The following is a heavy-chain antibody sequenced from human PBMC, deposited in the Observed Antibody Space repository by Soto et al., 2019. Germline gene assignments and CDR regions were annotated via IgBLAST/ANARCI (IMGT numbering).Heavy chain of an antibody. J-gene: IGHJ4*02. CDR3: ARGITMIKTKPGSFDY. CDR2: IIPIFGTA. V-gene: IGHV1-69*06. D-gene: IGHD3-22*01. Sequence: SVKVSCKASGGTFSSYAISWVRQAPGQGLEWMGGIIPIFGTANYAQKFQGRVTITADKSTSTAYMELSSLRSEDTAVYYCARGITMIKTKPGSFDYWGQGTLVTVSS. CDR1: GGTFSSYA.